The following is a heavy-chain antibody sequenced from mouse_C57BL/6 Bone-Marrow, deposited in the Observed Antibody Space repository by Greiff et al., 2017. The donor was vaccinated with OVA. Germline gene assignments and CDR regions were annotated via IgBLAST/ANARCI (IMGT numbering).Heavy chain of an antibody. J-gene: IGHJ3*01. D-gene: IGHD2-4*01. Sequence: EVQVVESGPELVKPGASVKISCKASGYSFTGYYMNWVKQSPEKSLEWIGEINPSTGGTTYNQKFKAKATLTVDKSSSTAYMQLKSLTSEDSAVYYCARHYDYDTFAYWGQGTLVTVSA. CDR2: INPSTGGT. CDR1: GYSFTGYY. V-gene: IGHV1-42*01. CDR3: ARHYDYDTFAY.